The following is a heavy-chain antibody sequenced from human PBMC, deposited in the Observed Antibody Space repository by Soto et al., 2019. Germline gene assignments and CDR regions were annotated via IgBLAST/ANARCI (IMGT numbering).Heavy chain of an antibody. Sequence: PGGSLRLSCAASGFTFSSYAMHWVRQAPGKGLEWVAVISYDGSNKYYADSVKGRFTISRDNSKNTLYLQMNSLRAEDTAVYYCARDVEIQLWYEYYYYGMDVWGQGTTVTVSS. CDR3: ARDVEIQLWYEYYYYGMDV. J-gene: IGHJ6*02. CDR1: GFTFSSYA. CDR2: ISYDGSNK. D-gene: IGHD5-18*01. V-gene: IGHV3-30-3*01.